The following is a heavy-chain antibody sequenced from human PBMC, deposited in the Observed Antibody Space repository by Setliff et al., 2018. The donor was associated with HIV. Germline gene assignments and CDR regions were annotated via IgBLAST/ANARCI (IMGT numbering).Heavy chain of an antibody. Sequence: ASVKVSCKASGYTFTAYYIHRVRQAPGHELQLMGRIEPSSGGTNYIQKFQGRVTITRDTSIYTVYMELTGLTSDDTAVYYCARQDHSSVNTGSLYAFDVWGQGTMVTVSS. CDR3: ARQDHSSVNTGSLYAFDV. D-gene: IGHD2-8*02. J-gene: IGHJ3*01. CDR1: GYTFTAYY. CDR2: IEPSSGGT. V-gene: IGHV1-2*06.